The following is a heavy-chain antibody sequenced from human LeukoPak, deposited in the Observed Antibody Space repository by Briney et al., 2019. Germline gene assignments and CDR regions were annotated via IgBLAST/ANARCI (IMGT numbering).Heavy chain of an antibody. CDR3: ARWQGAMAAANKNDY. D-gene: IGHD6-13*01. J-gene: IGHJ4*02. CDR2: ISAYNGNT. Sequence: ASVKVSCKASGYTFTSYGISWVRQAPGQGLEWMGWISAYNGNTNYARKFQGRVTMTTDTFTTTAYMDLRSLRSDDTAMYYCARWQGAMAAANKNDYWGQGTLVTVSS. V-gene: IGHV1-18*01. CDR1: GYTFTSYG.